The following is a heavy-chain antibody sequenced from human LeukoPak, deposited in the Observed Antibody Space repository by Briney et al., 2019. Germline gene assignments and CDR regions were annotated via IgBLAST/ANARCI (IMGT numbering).Heavy chain of an antibody. CDR1: GFTFSSYG. J-gene: IGHJ4*02. CDR3: ARDQKPDKDFWSGYPALDC. CDR2: IWYDGSNK. V-gene: IGHV3-33*01. D-gene: IGHD3-3*01. Sequence: PGGSLRLSCAASGFTFSSYGMHWVRQAPGKGLEWVAVIWYDGSNKYYADSVKGRFTISRGNAENSLYLEMNSLRVEDTAVYHCARDQKPDKDFWSGYPALDCWGQGTLVTVSS.